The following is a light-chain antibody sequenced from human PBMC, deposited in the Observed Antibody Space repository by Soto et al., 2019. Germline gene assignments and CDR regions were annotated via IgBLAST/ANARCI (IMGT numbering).Light chain of an antibody. J-gene: IGLJ1*01. Sequence: QSVLTQPASVSVSPGQSITISCTGTSSDVGGYNYVSWYQQHPGKAPKLMICDVSDRPSGISNRFSGSKSGNTASLTISGLQAEDEADYYCSSYTTSSTYVFGTGTKLTVL. CDR3: SSYTTSSTYV. CDR2: DVS. V-gene: IGLV2-14*01. CDR1: SSDVGGYNY.